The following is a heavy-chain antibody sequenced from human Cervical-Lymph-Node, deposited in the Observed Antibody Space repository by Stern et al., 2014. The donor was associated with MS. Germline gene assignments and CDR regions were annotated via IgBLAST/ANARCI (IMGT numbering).Heavy chain of an antibody. CDR2: IIPIFGTA. V-gene: IGHV1-69*01. J-gene: IGHJ6*02. D-gene: IGHD3-10*01. CDR3: ASSVGELTPEAV. Sequence: VQLVESGAEVKKPGSSVRVSCKASGGTFSSYAISWVRQAPGQELEWMGGIIPIFGTANYAQKFQGRVTITADDSTSTAYMEVSSLRSEDTAVYYCASSVGELTPEAVWGQGTTVTVFS. CDR1: GGTFSSYA.